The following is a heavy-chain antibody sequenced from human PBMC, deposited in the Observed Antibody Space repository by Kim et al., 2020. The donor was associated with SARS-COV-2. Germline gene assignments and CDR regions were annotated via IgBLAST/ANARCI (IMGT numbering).Heavy chain of an antibody. CDR3: ARDRELPNNYYYGMDV. CDR1: GFTFSDYY. CDR2: ISSSSSYT. D-gene: IGHD1-26*01. Sequence: GGSLRLSCAASGFTFSDYYMSWIRQAPGKGLEWVSYISSSSSYTNYADSVKGRFTISRDNAKNSLYLQMNSLRAEDTAVYYCARDRELPNNYYYGMDVWGQGTTVTVSS. J-gene: IGHJ6*02. V-gene: IGHV3-11*05.